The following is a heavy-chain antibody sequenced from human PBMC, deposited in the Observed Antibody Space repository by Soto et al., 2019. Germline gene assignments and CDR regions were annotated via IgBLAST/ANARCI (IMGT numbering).Heavy chain of an antibody. J-gene: IGHJ6*02. CDR2: TSYDGTNK. V-gene: IGHV3-30*18. D-gene: IGHD2-15*01. CDR1: GFTFSTHG. CDR3: AKDLSGARWYYDALDV. Sequence: GSLRLSCEVSGFTFSTHGMHWVRQAPGKGLEWVAGTSYDGTNKYYARSVQGRFTISRENSMKTLYLQMNSLGTEDTAVYYCAKDLSGARWYYDALDVWGQGTTVTVSS.